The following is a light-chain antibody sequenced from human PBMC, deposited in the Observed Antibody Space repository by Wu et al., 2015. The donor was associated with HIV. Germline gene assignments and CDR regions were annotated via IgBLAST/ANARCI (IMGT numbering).Light chain of an antibody. CDR1: QRVSINY. CDR2: GAS. J-gene: IGKJ2*03. Sequence: DIVLTQSPGTLSLSPGERAAISCRASQRVSINYLAWYQQKTGQAPRLLIYGASVRATGIPDRFSGSGSGTDFTLVISRLEPEDFAVYYCQQYDSSPYSFGQGTKLEIK. CDR3: QQYDSSPYS. V-gene: IGKV3-20*01.